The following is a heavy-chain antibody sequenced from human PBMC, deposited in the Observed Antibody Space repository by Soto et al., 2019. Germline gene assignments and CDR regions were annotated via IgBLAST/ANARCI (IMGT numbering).Heavy chain of an antibody. CDR2: MNPNSGNT. J-gene: IGHJ5*02. D-gene: IGHD3-10*01. CDR3: ARGKSPVLGYSVVRGVPNWFDP. Sequence: QVQLVQSGAEVKKPGASVKVSCKASGYTFTSYDINWVRQATGQGLEWMGWMNPNSGNTGYAQKFQGRVTMTRNTSISTAYMELSSLRSEDTAVYYCARGKSPVLGYSVVRGVPNWFDPWGQGTLVTVSS. CDR1: GYTFTSYD. V-gene: IGHV1-8*01.